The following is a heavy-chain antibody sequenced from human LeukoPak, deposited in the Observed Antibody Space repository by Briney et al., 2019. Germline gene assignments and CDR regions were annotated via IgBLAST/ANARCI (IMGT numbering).Heavy chain of an antibody. CDR2: ISGSGGST. CDR3: AMRMFASGNAFDV. Sequence: GGSLRLSCAASGFTFSSYAVNWVRQAPGKGLEWVSAISGSGGSTYYADSVKGRFTISRDNSKNTLYLQMNSLRAEDTAVYFCAMRMFASGNAFDVWGQGTMVTVSS. CDR1: GFTFSSYA. D-gene: IGHD2-21*01. V-gene: IGHV3-23*01. J-gene: IGHJ3*01.